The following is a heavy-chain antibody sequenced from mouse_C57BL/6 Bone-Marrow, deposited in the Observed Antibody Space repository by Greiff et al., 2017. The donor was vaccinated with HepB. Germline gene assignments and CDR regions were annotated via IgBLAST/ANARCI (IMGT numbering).Heavy chain of an antibody. J-gene: IGHJ1*03. CDR1: GYSFTDYN. D-gene: IGHD1-1*01. Sequence: VQLKESGPELVKPGASVKISCKASGYSFTDYNMNWVKQSNGKSLEWIGVINPNYGTTSYNQKFKGKATLTVDQSSSTAYMQLNSLTSEDSAVYYCARTFYYYGSSYWYFDVWGTGTTVTVSS. V-gene: IGHV1-39*01. CDR2: INPNYGTT. CDR3: ARTFYYYGSSYWYFDV.